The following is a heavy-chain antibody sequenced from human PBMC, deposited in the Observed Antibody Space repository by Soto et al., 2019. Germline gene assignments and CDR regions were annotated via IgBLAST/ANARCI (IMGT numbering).Heavy chain of an antibody. Sequence: SETLSLTCTVSGGSISSSSYYWGLIRQPPGKGLEWIGSIYYSGSTYYNPSLKSRVTISVDTSKNQFSLKLSSVTAADTAVYYCARQSRSGSLDNGNGMDVWGQGTTVTVSS. CDR2: IYYSGST. CDR3: ARQSRSGSLDNGNGMDV. J-gene: IGHJ6*02. V-gene: IGHV4-39*01. CDR1: GGSISSSSYY. D-gene: IGHD1-20*01.